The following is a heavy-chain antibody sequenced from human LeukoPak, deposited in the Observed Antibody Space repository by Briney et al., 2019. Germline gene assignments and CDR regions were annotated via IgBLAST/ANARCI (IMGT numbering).Heavy chain of an antibody. CDR3: AREILPAEMRLLVNWFDP. D-gene: IGHD2-21*02. CDR2: INPNSGGT. V-gene: IGHV1-2*06. Sequence: GASVKVSCKASGYTFTGYYMHWVRQAPGQGLEWMGRINPNSGGTNYAQKFQGRVTMTRDTSISTAYMELSRLRSDDTAVYYCAREILPAEMRLLVNWFDPWGQGTLVTVSS. CDR1: GYTFTGYY. J-gene: IGHJ5*02.